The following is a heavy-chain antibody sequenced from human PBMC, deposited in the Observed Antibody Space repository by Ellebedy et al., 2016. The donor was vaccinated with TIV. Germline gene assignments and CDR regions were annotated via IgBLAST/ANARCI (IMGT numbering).Heavy chain of an antibody. V-gene: IGHV4-31*03. J-gene: IGHJ4*02. D-gene: IGHD5-18*01. CDR3: AREDRGYSYGGPIDY. CDR2: IYYSGST. CDR1: GDSISSTIYY. Sequence: LRLSXTVSGDSISSTIYYWNWIRQLPGKGLEWIGYIYYSGSTYYNPSLKSRGTISIDTSKNQFSLELTSVTAADTAVYFCAREDRGYSYGGPIDYWGQGTLVTVSS.